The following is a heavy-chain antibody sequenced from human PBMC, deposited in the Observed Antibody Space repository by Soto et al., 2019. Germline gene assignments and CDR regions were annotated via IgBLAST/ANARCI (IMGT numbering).Heavy chain of an antibody. CDR2: ISGSEST. J-gene: IGHJ3*02. CDR1: GFPFSMYA. V-gene: IGHV3-23*01. CDR3: AHPRGYGVFDAVDI. Sequence: GGSLRLSCAASGFPFSMYAMMWVRQAPGKGLEWVSSISGSESTFYAESVRGRFTIYRDNSFNTLYLQMRSLRPEDTAVYYCAHPRGYGVFDAVDIWGQGTMVTVSS. D-gene: IGHD4-17*01.